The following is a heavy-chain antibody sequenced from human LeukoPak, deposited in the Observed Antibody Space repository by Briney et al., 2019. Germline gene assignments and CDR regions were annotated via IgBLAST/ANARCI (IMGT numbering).Heavy chain of an antibody. CDR2: ILPIFGTA. D-gene: IGHD5-24*01. J-gene: IGHJ3*02. CDR1: RGTFSRYA. Sequence: SSVKVSCLASRGTFSRYASSWLRQAPGPGLEWMGRILPIFGTANYAQKFQGRVTITTDESTSIAYMEPSSLRSEDTAVYYCARGAPVEMATIDAFNIGGEGTMVTVS. CDR3: ARGAPVEMATIDAFNI. V-gene: IGHV1-69*05.